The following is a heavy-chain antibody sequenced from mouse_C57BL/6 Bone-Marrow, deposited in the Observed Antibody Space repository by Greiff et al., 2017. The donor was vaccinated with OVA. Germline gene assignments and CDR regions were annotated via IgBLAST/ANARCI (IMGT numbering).Heavy chain of an antibody. CDR3: AREDGSSHFAY. J-gene: IGHJ3*01. D-gene: IGHD1-1*01. CDR2: ISYDGSN. CDR1: GYSITSGYY. Sequence: EVKLMESGPGLVKPSQSLSLTCSVTGYSITSGYYWNWIRQFPGNKLEWMGYISYDGSNNYNPSLKNRISITRDTSKNQFFLKLNSVTTEDTATYYCAREDGSSHFAYWGQGTLVTVSA. V-gene: IGHV3-6*01.